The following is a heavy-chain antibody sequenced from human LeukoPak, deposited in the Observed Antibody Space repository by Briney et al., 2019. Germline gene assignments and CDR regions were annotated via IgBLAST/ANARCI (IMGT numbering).Heavy chain of an antibody. V-gene: IGHV4-39*01. CDR1: GGSISSSSYY. J-gene: IGHJ4*02. CDR3: ARSHRQQLVLDYFDY. Sequence: SETLSLTCTVSGGSISSSSYYWGWIRQPPGKGLEWIGSIYYSGSTYYNPSLKSRVTISVDTSKNQFSLKLSSVTAADTAVYYCARSHRQQLVLDYFDYWGQGTLVTVSS. CDR2: IYYSGST. D-gene: IGHD6-13*01.